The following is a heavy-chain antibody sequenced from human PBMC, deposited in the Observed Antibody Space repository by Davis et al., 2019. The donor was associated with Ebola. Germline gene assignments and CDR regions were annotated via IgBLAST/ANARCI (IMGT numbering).Heavy chain of an antibody. V-gene: IGHV4-4*02. D-gene: IGHD3-10*01. J-gene: IGHJ6*02. Sequence: SDTLSLTFPVSGGSISSSNWWSWVRQPPGTGLEWIGESYHSGSTHYTPPLKRRVTISVDKSKNQFSLKLISVTAADTAVYYCARRSVVQGVIKTYYYYYGMDVWGQGTTVTVSS. CDR1: GGSISSSNW. CDR2: SYHSGST. CDR3: ARRSVVQGVIKTYYYYYGMDV.